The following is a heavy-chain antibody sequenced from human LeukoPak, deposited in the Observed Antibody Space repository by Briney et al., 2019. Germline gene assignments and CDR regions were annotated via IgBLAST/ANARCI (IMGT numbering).Heavy chain of an antibody. J-gene: IGHJ4*02. CDR2: ISAYNGNT. Sequence: ASVKVSCKASGYTFTSYGISWMRQAPGQGLEWMGWISAYNGNTNYAQKLQGRVTMTTDTSTSTAYMELRSLRSDDTAVYYCARDGADIVVVPAAMAFDYWGQGTLVTVSS. CDR3: ARDGADIVVVPAAMAFDY. V-gene: IGHV1-18*01. D-gene: IGHD2-2*01. CDR1: GYTFTSYG.